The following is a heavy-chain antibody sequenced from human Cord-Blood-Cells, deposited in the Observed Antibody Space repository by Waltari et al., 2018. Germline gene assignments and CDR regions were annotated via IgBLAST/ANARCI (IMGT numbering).Heavy chain of an antibody. J-gene: IGHJ4*02. D-gene: IGHD7-27*01. Sequence: QVQLVQSGAEVKKPGSSVKVSCKASGGTFSSYAISWVRQAPGQGLEWMGGIIPIFGTANDALEFQGRVTITADESTSTAYMELSSLRSEDTAVYYCARGWGGPGDRFRGYFDYWGQGTLVTVSS. CDR1: GGTFSSYA. CDR3: ARGWGGPGDRFRGYFDY. V-gene: IGHV1-69*01. CDR2: IIPIFGTA.